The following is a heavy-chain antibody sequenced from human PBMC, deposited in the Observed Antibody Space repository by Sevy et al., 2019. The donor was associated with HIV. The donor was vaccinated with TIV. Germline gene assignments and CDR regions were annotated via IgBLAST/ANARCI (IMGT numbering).Heavy chain of an antibody. D-gene: IGHD6-6*01. CDR3: AVRIAARQNWFDP. V-gene: IGHV1-69*13. CDR1: GGTFSSYA. Sequence: ASVKVSCKASGGTFSSYAISWVRQAPGQGLEWMGGIITIFGTANYAQKFQGTVEITADEFTSTAYMELSSLRSEDTAVYYCAVRIAARQNWFDPWGQGTLVTVSS. CDR2: IITIFGTA. J-gene: IGHJ5*02.